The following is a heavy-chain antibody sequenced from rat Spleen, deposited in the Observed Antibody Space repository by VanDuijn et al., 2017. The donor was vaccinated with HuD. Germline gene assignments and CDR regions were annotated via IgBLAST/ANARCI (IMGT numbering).Heavy chain of an antibody. V-gene: IGHV5-29*01. CDR2: ISYDGSST. Sequence: EVQLVESDGGLVQPGRSLKLSCAASGFTFSDYYMAWVRQAPTKGLEWVATISYDGSSTYYRDSVKGRFTISRDNAKSTLYLQMNSLRSEDTATYYCTRGGNPRGWGQGVMVTVSS. D-gene: IGHD3-2*01. J-gene: IGHJ2*01. CDR1: GFTFSDYY. CDR3: TRGGNPRG.